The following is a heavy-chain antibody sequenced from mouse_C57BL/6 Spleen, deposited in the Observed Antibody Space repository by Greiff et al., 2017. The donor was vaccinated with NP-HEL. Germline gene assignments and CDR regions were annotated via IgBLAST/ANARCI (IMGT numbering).Heavy chain of an antibody. V-gene: IGHV2-9-1*01. CDR2: IWPGGGT. Sequence: QVQLKESGPGLVAPSQSLSITCTVSGFSLTSYAISWVRQPPGKGLEWLGVIWPGGGTNYNSALKSRLSISKDNSKSQVFLKMNSLQTDDTARYYCARNGGYDSRFAYWGQGTLVTVSA. D-gene: IGHD2-4*01. CDR3: ARNGGYDSRFAY. CDR1: GFSLTSYA. J-gene: IGHJ3*01.